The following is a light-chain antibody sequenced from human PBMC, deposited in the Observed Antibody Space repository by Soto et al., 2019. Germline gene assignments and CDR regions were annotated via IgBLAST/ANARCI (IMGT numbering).Light chain of an antibody. CDR1: QSISSW. Sequence: DIQMTQSPSTLSASVGDRVTITCRASQSISSWLAWYQQKPGKAPRLLIYKASSLESGVPSRFSGSGSGTEITLTISSLQPEAFAPCYCQQLDTYPFGQGTRLEIK. CDR2: KAS. CDR3: QQLDTYP. V-gene: IGKV1-5*03. J-gene: IGKJ5*01.